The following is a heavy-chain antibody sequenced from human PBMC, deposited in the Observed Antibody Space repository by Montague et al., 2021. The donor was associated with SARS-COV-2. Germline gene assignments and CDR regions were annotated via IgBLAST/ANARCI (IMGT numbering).Heavy chain of an antibody. CDR2: ICYSWST. CDR1: GGSISSSY. D-gene: IGHD5-18*01. Sequence: SETLSLTCTVSGGSISSSYYCWIRLRPPKGLELIGFICYSWSTNYNPSHKGRVTISLDTSKTQYPLKLNSATAADTAVYYCARASHGPDAFDIWGQGTMVTVSS. J-gene: IGHJ3*02. CDR3: ARASHGPDAFDI. V-gene: IGHV4-59*01.